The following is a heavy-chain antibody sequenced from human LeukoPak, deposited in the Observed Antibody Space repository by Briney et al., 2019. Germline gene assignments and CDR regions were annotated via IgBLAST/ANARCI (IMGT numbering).Heavy chain of an antibody. Sequence: PGGSLRLSCAASGFTFSNYWMSWVRQASGKGLEWVGRIRSKANSYATAYAASVKGRFTISRDDSKNTAYLQMNSLKTEDTAVYYCTRQSEYCSSTSCYSNGMDVWGQGTTVTVSS. V-gene: IGHV3-73*01. CDR3: TRQSEYCSSTSCYSNGMDV. J-gene: IGHJ6*02. CDR1: GFTFSNYW. D-gene: IGHD2-2*01. CDR2: IRSKANSYAT.